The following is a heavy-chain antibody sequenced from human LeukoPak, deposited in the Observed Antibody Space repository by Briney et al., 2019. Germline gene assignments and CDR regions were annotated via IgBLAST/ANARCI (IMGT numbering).Heavy chain of an antibody. CDR3: ARDERWIFGVVVSPGVGYNWFDP. D-gene: IGHD3-3*01. V-gene: IGHV4-39*07. CDR1: GGSISCSSYY. J-gene: IGHJ5*02. CDR2: IYYSGST. Sequence: SETLSLTCTVSGGSISCSSYYWGWIRQPPGKGLEWIGSIYYSGSTYYNPSLKSRVTISVDTSKNQFSLKLSSVTAADTAVYYCARDERWIFGVVVSPGVGYNWFDPWGQGTLVTVSS.